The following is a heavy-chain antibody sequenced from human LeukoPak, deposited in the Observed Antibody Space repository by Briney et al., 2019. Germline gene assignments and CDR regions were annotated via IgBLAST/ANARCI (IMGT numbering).Heavy chain of an antibody. CDR2: IYSSGST. V-gene: IGHV3-53*01. CDR1: GFTVSNIY. J-gene: IGHJ4*02. D-gene: IGHD3-10*01. CDR3: ARRGDGGRSFDY. Sequence: GGSLRLSCAASGFTVSNIYMTWVRQAPGKGLEWVSLIYSSGSTHDADSVKGRLTNSRDNSKNTLYLQVNSLRAEDTAVYYCARRGDGGRSFDYWGQGTLVTVSS.